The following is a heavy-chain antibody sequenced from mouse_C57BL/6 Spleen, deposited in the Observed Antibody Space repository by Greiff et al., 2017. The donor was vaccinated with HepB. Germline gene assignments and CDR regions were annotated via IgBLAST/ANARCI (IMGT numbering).Heavy chain of an antibody. CDR2: ISSGGSYT. CDR1: GFTFSSYG. J-gene: IGHJ2*01. CDR3: ARQRERYYFDY. V-gene: IGHV5-6*01. Sequence: EVQLVESGGDLVKPGGSLKLSCAASGFTFSSYGMSWVRQTPDKRLEWVATISSGGSYTYYPDSVKGRFTISRDNAKNTLYLQMSSLKSEDTAMYYCARQRERYYFDYWGQGTTLTGSS.